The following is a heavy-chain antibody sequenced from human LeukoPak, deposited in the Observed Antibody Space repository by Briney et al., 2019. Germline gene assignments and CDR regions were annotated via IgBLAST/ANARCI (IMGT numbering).Heavy chain of an antibody. CDR1: GGSFSSYA. CDR3: ARESGGGIAARLGGFEY. Sequence: SGKVSGKASGGSFSSYAISRVRHAPGQGLEWGGGVIPIFGTANYAQKFQGRVTITTDESTSTAYMELSRLRSEDTAVYYCARESGGGIAARLGGFEYWGQGHLVTVSS. D-gene: IGHD6-6*01. CDR2: VIPIFGTA. V-gene: IGHV1-69*05. J-gene: IGHJ4*02.